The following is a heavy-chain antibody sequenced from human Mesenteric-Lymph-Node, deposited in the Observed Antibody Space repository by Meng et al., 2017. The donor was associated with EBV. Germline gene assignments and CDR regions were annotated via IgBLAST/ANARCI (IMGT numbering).Heavy chain of an antibody. CDR2: IYYSGST. V-gene: IGHV4-30-4*01. CDR1: GGSISSGGYY. Sequence: QVQSKKLGPGLLKPSETLSLPCAVSGGSISSGGYYWSWIRQPPGKGLEWIGYIYYSGSTYYNPSLKSRVTISVDTSKNQFSLKLSSVIAADTAVYYCARLVVVPAALDYWGQGTLVTVSS. D-gene: IGHD2-2*01. J-gene: IGHJ4*02. CDR3: ARLVVVPAALDY.